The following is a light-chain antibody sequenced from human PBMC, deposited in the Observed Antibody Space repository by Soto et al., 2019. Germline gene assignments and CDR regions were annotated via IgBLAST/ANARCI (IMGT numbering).Light chain of an antibody. J-gene: IGLJ3*02. V-gene: IGLV2-23*02. Sequence: QSVLTQPASVSGSPGQSITISCTGTSSGVGNYNLVSWFQHHPGKAPKLIIYEVNKRPSGVSNRFSGSKSGNTAYLTISGLQAEDEADYYCSSYAGTSTVFGGGTEVTVL. CDR3: SSYAGTSTV. CDR1: SSGVGNYNL. CDR2: EVN.